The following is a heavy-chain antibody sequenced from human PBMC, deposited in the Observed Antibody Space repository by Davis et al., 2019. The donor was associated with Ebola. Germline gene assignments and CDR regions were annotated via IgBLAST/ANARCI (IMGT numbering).Heavy chain of an antibody. CDR2: INPNDGRT. J-gene: IGHJ3*02. Sequence: AASVKVSCKASGYSFVTYGISWVRQAPGQGLEWMGMINPNDGRTIYAQKFQGRVTMTTDTSTGTAYMELRSLRSDDTAVYFCARTSIVGTTTTASDIWGQGTKVTVSS. CDR3: ARTSIVGTTTTASDI. CDR1: GYSFVTYG. V-gene: IGHV1-18*04. D-gene: IGHD1-26*01.